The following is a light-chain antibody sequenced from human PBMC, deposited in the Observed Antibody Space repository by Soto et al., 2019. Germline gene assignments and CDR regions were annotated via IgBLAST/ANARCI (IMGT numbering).Light chain of an antibody. CDR2: GAS. CDR3: QQYGSSPRT. CDR1: QSLSSTY. V-gene: IGKV3-20*01. Sequence: VLMQSPGTLSLSPGERATLSCRASQSLSSTYLAWYQQKPGQSPRLLIYGASSRATGIPDRFSGSGSGPDFTLTSSRLEREDFAMYYCQQYGSSPRTFGQGTKVEIK. J-gene: IGKJ1*01.